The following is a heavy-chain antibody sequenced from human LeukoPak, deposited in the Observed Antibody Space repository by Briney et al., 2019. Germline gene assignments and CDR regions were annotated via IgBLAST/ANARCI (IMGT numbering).Heavy chain of an antibody. CDR3: VRDVRGGHFDY. CDR2: VKQDESEK. D-gene: IGHD3-10*02. V-gene: IGHV3-7*03. CDR1: GFTLSNYW. J-gene: IGHJ4*02. Sequence: GGSLRLSCAASGFTLSNYWMAWVRQTPGKRLEWVANVKQDESEKFYADSVKGRFTISRDNAKNSLYLQMDSLRAEDTAVYYCVRDVRGGHFDYWGQGTLVTVSS.